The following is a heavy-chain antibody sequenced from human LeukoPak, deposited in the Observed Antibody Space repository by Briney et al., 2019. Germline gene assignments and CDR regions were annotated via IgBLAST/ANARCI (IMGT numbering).Heavy chain of an antibody. D-gene: IGHD3-22*01. V-gene: IGHV3-21*01. CDR3: ARHVVAVGFDY. CDR2: ITSSSSYI. J-gene: IGHJ4*02. Sequence: GGSLRLSCAASGFTFSSYTMSWVRQAPGKGLEWVSSITSSSSYIYYADSVKGRFTISRDNAKNSLYLQMNSLRAEDTAVYYCARHVVAVGFDYWGQGTLVTVSS. CDR1: GFTFSSYT.